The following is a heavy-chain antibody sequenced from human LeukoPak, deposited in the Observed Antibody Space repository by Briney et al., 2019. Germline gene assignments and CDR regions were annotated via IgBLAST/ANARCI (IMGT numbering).Heavy chain of an antibody. CDR1: GFTFNSFF. CDR3: ARDPTTRSLDY. Sequence: AGGSLRLSCAASGFTFNSFFLNWVRLAPGKGLEWVANIKQDGSEKYYVDSVKGRFTISRDNAKNSLYLQMNSLRAEDTAVYYCARDPTTRSLDYWGLGTLVTVSS. J-gene: IGHJ4*02. D-gene: IGHD2-15*01. CDR2: IKQDGSEK. V-gene: IGHV3-7*01.